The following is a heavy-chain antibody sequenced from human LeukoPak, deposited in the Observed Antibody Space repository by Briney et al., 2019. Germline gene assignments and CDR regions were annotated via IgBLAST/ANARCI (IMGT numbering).Heavy chain of an antibody. V-gene: IGHV3-30*04. CDR1: GFTFSSYA. D-gene: IGHD1-20*01. CDR3: APSPPITGTDY. J-gene: IGHJ4*02. Sequence: GGSLRLSCAASGFTFSSYAMHWVRQAPGKGLEWVTVISNDESKKFYADSVKGRFTVSRDNSKNTLYLQMNSLRAEDTAVYYCAPSPPITGTDYWGQGTLVTVSS. CDR2: ISNDESKK.